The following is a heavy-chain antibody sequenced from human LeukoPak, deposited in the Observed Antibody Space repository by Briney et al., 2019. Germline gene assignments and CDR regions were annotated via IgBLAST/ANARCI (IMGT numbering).Heavy chain of an antibody. Sequence: GASVKVSCKASGGTFSSYAISWVRQAPGQGLEWMGGIIPIFGTANYAQKFQGRVTITADESTSTAYMELSSLRSEDTAVYYCARRTDTFGGVIVSNTDWFDPWGQGTLVTVSS. J-gene: IGHJ5*02. D-gene: IGHD3-16*02. CDR1: GGTFSSYA. CDR3: ARRTDTFGGVIVSNTDWFDP. V-gene: IGHV1-69*13. CDR2: IIPIFGTA.